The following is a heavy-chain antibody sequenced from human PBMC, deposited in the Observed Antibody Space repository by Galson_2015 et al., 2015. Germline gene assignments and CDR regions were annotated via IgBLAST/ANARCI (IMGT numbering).Heavy chain of an antibody. J-gene: IGHJ4*02. V-gene: IGHV3-23*01. D-gene: IGHD3-10*01. Sequence: SLRLSCAASGFTFSSYAMNWVRQAPGKGLEWVSVISGSGSNTFYADSVKGRFTISRDNSKNTLYLHMNSLRAEDTAVYYCAKEEFYGSGSYLDYWGQGAQVTVSS. CDR2: ISGSGSNT. CDR3: AKEEFYGSGSYLDY. CDR1: GFTFSSYA.